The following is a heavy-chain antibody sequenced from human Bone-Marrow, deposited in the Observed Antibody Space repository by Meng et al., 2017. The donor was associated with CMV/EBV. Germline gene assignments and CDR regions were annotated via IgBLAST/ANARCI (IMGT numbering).Heavy chain of an antibody. D-gene: IGHD6-6*01. CDR2: ISGSGGST. Sequence: GGSLRLSCAASGFTFSSYAMTWVRQSPVKGLEWVSAISGSGGSTYYADSVKGRFTISRDNSKNTLYLQMNSLRVEDTAIYYCAKDSPAARRNYYGMDVWGQGTTVTVSS. V-gene: IGHV3-23*01. J-gene: IGHJ6*02. CDR3: AKDSPAARRNYYGMDV. CDR1: GFTFSSYA.